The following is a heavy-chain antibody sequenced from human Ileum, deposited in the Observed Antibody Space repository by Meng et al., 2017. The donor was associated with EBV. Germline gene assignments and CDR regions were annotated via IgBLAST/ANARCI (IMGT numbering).Heavy chain of an antibody. Sequence: QVRLQGPARGRGKPAGPLPVSGPVSGGSISSSHWWSWVRQSPEKGLEWIGEIYQSGNTNYNPSLKSRVTISIDRSKNQFSLKLTSVTAADTAVYYCARGLYYDFTRGPWVGKWFDPWGQGNLVTVSS. V-gene: IGHV4-4*02. J-gene: IGHJ5*02. CDR2: IYQSGNT. CDR3: ARGLYYDFTRGPWVGKWFDP. CDR1: GGSISSSHW. D-gene: IGHD3-3*01.